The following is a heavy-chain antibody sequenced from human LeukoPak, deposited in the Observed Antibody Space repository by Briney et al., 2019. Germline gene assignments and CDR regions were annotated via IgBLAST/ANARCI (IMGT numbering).Heavy chain of an antibody. CDR2: IYYSGST. V-gene: IGHV4-39*01. D-gene: IGHD6-13*01. CDR3: ARQWQQLKNWFDP. CDR1: GGSISSSSYY. J-gene: IGHJ5*02. Sequence: SETLSLTCTVSGGSISSSSYYWGWIRQPPGKGLEWIGSIYYSGSTYYNPSLKSRVTISVDTSKNQFSLKLSSVTAADTAVYFCARQWQQLKNWFDPWGQGTLVTVSS.